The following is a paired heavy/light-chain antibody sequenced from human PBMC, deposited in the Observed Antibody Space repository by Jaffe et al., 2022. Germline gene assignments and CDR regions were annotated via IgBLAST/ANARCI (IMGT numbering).Heavy chain of an antibody. V-gene: IGHV3-48*01. D-gene: IGHD2-8*02. CDR1: GFTFSSYT. CDR2: ISRSGNVI. CDR3: VRGYCTGTNCLDY. J-gene: IGHJ4*02. Sequence: EVQLVESGGGLVQPGGSLRLSCAASGFTFSSYTMNWVRQAPGKGLEWVSDISRSGNVIYYADSVRGRFTISRDNAKNSLFLQMNSLRADDTAVYYCVRGYCTGTNCLDYWGQGTLVTVSS.
Light chain of an antibody. CDR3: MQATHWPPLT. V-gene: IGKV2-30*02. CDR2: KVS. J-gene: IGKJ4*01. CDR1: QSLVHSDGNTY. Sequence: DVVMTQSPLSLPVTLGQPASISCRSSQSLVHSDGNTYLNWFQQRPGQSPRRLIYKVSNRDSGVPDRFSGSGSGTDFTLKISRVEAEDVGVYYCMQATHWPPLTFGGGTKVEIK.